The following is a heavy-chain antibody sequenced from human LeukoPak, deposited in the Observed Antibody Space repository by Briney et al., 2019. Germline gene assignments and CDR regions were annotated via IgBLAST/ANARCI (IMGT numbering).Heavy chain of an antibody. CDR3: AATSIIFNWFDP. CDR2: SVPMSDTK. D-gene: IGHD1-14*01. J-gene: IGHJ5*02. CDR1: GGSFGDFA. Sequence: ASVKVSCKASGGSFGDFAIIWVRRAPGHGLEWMGRSVPMSDTKDYAQKFQGRVTFTTDESTTTAHMELSNLSPEDTAVYYCAATSIIFNWFDPWGQGTLVTVSS. V-gene: IGHV1-69*05.